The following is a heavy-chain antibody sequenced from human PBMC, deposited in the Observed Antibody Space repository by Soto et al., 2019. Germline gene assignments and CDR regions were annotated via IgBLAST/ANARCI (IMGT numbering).Heavy chain of an antibody. CDR3: ARDHLVANVYYYYYGMDV. V-gene: IGHV6-1*01. CDR2: TYYRSKWYN. J-gene: IGHJ6*02. CDR1: GDSVSSNSAA. Sequence: SQTLSLTCAISGDSVSSNSAAWNWIRQSPSRGLEWLGRTYYRSKWYNDYAVSVKSRITINPDTSKNQFSLQLNSVTPEDTAVYYCARDHLVANVYYYYYGMDVWGQGTTVTVSS. D-gene: IGHD5-12*01.